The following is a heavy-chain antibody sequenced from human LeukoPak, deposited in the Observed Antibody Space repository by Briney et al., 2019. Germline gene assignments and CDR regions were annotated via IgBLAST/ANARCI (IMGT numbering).Heavy chain of an antibody. Sequence: GGSLRLSCAASGFTFSSYSMNWVRQAPGKGLEWVSSISSSSSYIYYADSVKGRFTISRDNAKNSLHLQMNSLRAEDTAVYYCARSHADELLWFGELFHYWGQGTLVTVSS. CDR3: ARSHADELLWFGELFHY. CDR2: ISSSSSYI. V-gene: IGHV3-21*01. CDR1: GFTFSSYS. J-gene: IGHJ4*02. D-gene: IGHD3-10*01.